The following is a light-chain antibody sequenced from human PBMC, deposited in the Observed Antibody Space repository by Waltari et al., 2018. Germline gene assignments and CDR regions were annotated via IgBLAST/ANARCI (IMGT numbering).Light chain of an antibody. Sequence: QSALTQPRSVSGSPGQSVTISCTGPRRDVGGYHYGSWYQQQPGKVPKLIIFDVSTRPSGVPNRFSGSKSGNTASLTISGLLAEDEADYYCCSYAGSYTLIFGGGTKMTVL. CDR2: DVS. J-gene: IGLJ2*01. V-gene: IGLV2-11*01. CDR1: RRDVGGYHY. CDR3: CSYAGSYTLI.